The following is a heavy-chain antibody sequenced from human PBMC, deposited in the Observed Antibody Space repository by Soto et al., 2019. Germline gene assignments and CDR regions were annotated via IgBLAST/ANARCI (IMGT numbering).Heavy chain of an antibody. Sequence: EVQLVESGGGLVQPGRSLRLSCAASGFTFDDYAMHWVRQAPGKGLEWVSGISWNSGSIGYADSVKGRFTISRDNAKNSLYLQLNSLSAEDTALYYCAKDIEYSCYDSQTFWYFDLWGRGTLVTVSS. CDR3: AKDIEYSCYDSQTFWYFDL. CDR2: ISWNSGSI. D-gene: IGHD5-12*01. J-gene: IGHJ2*01. V-gene: IGHV3-9*01. CDR1: GFTFDDYA.